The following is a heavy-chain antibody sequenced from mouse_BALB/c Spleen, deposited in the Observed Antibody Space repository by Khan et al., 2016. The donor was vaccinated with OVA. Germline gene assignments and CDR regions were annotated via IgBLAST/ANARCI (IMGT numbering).Heavy chain of an antibody. J-gene: IGHJ2*01. CDR1: GYTLTTYW. Sequence: QVQLKQSGAELAKPGASVKMSCKASGYTLTTYWMHWVKQTPGQGLEWMGYINPTSGYTAFNDKFKNRATLSADQSSSTAYMQQSSLTSEDSAVYYCTRDRIDYWGQGTTLTVSS. V-gene: IGHV1-7*01. CDR2: INPTSGYT. CDR3: TRDRIDY.